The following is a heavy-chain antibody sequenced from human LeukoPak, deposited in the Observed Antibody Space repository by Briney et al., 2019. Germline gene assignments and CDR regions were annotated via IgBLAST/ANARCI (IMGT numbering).Heavy chain of an antibody. Sequence: ASVKVSCKASGCTFSSYAISWVRRAPGQGLEWMGGIIPMFNTTKYAQKFQDRVTITADKSTSTAYMELSSLRSEDTAVYYCVEGGIAPLNWFDPWGQGTLVTVSS. CDR1: GCTFSSYA. D-gene: IGHD6-13*01. J-gene: IGHJ5*02. CDR3: VEGGIAPLNWFDP. V-gene: IGHV1-69*06. CDR2: IIPMFNTT.